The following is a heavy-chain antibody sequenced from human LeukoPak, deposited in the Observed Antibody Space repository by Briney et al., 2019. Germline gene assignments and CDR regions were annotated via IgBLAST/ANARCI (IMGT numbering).Heavy chain of an antibody. Sequence: KSSETLSLTCAVYGGSFSGYYWSWIRQPPGKGLEWIGEINHSGSTNYNPSLKSRVTISVDTSKNQFSLKLSSVTAADTAVYYCARGLEARDFDCWGQGTLVTVSS. D-gene: IGHD6-6*01. V-gene: IGHV4-34*01. J-gene: IGHJ4*02. CDR3: ARGLEARDFDC. CDR1: GGSFSGYY. CDR2: INHSGST.